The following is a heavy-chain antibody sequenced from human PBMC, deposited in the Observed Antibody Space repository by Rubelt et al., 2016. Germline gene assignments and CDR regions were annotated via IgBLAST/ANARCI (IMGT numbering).Heavy chain of an antibody. J-gene: IGHJ4*02. CDR1: GFTFSSYD. V-gene: IGHV3-13*01. Sequence: EVQLVESGGGLVQPGGSLRLSCAASGFTFSSYDMHWVRQATGKGLEWVSAIGTAGDTYYPGSVKGRFTISRENAKNSLYLQMNSLRAEDTAVYYCARDRLEWEFLRDVDNWCQGTLVTVSS. CDR2: IGTAGDT. CDR3: ARDRLEWEFLRDVDN. D-gene: IGHD1-26*01.